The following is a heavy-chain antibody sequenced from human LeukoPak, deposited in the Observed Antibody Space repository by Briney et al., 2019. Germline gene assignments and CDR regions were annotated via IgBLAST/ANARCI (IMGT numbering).Heavy chain of an antibody. J-gene: IGHJ4*02. D-gene: IGHD6-13*01. Sequence: ASVKVSCKASGYTFTGYYMHWVRQAPGQGLEWMGWINPNSGSTNYAQKFQGRVTMTRDTSISTAYMELSRMRSDDTAVYYCARPGYSSSWYFYLGYWGQGTLVTVSS. V-gene: IGHV1-2*02. CDR1: GYTFTGYY. CDR3: ARPGYSSSWYFYLGY. CDR2: INPNSGST.